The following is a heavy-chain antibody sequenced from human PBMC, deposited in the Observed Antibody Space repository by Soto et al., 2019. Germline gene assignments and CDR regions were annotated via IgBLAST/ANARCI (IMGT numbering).Heavy chain of an antibody. CDR2: INPSSGGT. V-gene: IGHV1-2*02. Sequence: ASVKVSFKASSWTFTGCYMHCVRQAPGQGLEWMGWINPSSGGTNYAQKFQGRVTMTRDTSISTAYMELSRLRSDDTAGYYCARGRYVSTAPTHYWGQHTLLIAS. D-gene: IGHD3-22*01. J-gene: IGHJ4*02. CDR3: ARGRYVSTAPTHY. CDR1: SWTFTGCY.